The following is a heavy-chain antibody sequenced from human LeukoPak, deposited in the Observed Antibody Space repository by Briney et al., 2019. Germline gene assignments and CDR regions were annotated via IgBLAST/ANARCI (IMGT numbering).Heavy chain of an antibody. CDR2: INPNSGGT. V-gene: IGHV1-2*06. CDR1: GYTFTGYY. CDR3: ARDTSGSWSYYYYYYMDV. Sequence: ASVKVSCKASGYTFTGYYMHWVRQAPGQGLEWMGRINPNSGGTNYEQKFQGRVTMTRDTSISTAYMELSRLRSDDTAVYYCARDTSGSWSYYYYYYMDVWGKGTTVTVSS. J-gene: IGHJ6*03. D-gene: IGHD6-13*01.